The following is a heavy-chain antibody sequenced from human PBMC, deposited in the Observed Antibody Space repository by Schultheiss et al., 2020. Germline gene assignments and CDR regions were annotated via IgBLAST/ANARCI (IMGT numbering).Heavy chain of an antibody. Sequence: GGSLRLSCAASGFTFSSYAMSWVRQAPGKGLEWVSVISGNGDSTFYADSVKGRFTIFRDNSKNTLYLQMNSLRAEDTAVYYCAKNDITIFGVWYGMDVWGQGTTVTVSS. CDR1: GFTFSSYA. V-gene: IGHV3-23*01. CDR2: ISGNGDST. J-gene: IGHJ6*02. CDR3: AKNDITIFGVWYGMDV. D-gene: IGHD3-3*01.